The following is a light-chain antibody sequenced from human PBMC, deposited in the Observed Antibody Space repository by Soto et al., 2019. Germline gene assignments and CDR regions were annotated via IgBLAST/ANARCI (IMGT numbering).Light chain of an antibody. CDR2: KVS. V-gene: IGKV1-5*03. Sequence: ASQTISSWLAWYQQKPGKVPKLLIYKVSTLKSGVPSRFSGSGSGTEFTLTISSLQPDDFATYYCLHYNRYSEAFGQETKVDNK. CDR1: QTISSW. CDR3: LHYNRYSEA. J-gene: IGKJ1*01.